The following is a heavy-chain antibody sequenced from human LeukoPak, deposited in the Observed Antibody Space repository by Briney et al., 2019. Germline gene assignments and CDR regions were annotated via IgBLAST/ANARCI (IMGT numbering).Heavy chain of an antibody. J-gene: IGHJ6*02. D-gene: IGHD6-19*01. V-gene: IGHV3-30*18. CDR3: AKDPSSGWYRWSMDV. CDR1: GFSFSSHG. Sequence: GSSLRLSCEASGFSFSSHGMHWVRQAPGKGLEWLALMSNDGDNKDYADSVKGRFTISRDNSKNTLYLQMDSLTTEDTALYYCAKDPSSGWYRWSMDVWGQGTTVTVSS. CDR2: MSNDGDNK.